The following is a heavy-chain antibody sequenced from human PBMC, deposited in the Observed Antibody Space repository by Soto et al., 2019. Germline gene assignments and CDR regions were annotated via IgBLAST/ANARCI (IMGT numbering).Heavy chain of an antibody. CDR1: GYTFTSYG. Sequence: ASVKVSCKTSGYTFTSYGITWVRQAPGQGLEWMGRISVYNGKTHYAQTLQGRVTMTTDTSTSTAYMELGSLRFDDTATYYCARIFSSGYYSPSDYWGQGTLVTVSS. J-gene: IGHJ4*02. D-gene: IGHD5-12*01. V-gene: IGHV1-18*01. CDR2: ISVYNGKT. CDR3: ARIFSSGYYSPSDY.